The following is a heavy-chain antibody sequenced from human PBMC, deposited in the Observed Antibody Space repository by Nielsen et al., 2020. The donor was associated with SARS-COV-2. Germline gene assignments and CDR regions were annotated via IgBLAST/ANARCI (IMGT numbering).Heavy chain of an antibody. Sequence: ASVKVSCKASGYTFTSYGISWVRQAPGQGLEWMGWISAYNGNTNYAQKLQGRVTMTTDTSTSTAYMELRSLRSDDTAVYYCARDTLVVVVAATPQGWFDPWGQGTLVTVSS. D-gene: IGHD2-15*01. CDR1: GYTFTSYG. J-gene: IGHJ5*02. V-gene: IGHV1-18*01. CDR2: ISAYNGNT. CDR3: ARDTLVVVVAATPQGWFDP.